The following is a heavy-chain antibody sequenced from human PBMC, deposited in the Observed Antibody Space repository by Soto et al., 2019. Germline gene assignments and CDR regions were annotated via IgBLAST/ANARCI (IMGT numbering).Heavy chain of an antibody. Sequence: PSETLSLTCTVSGGSFGVGSYSWGWFRQPQGKGLGGLGSIYYSGSTYYNPSLKSRVTVSVDTSKNQFSLKLSSVTAADTAVYYCARQNYYGSGSYTADYYYYYGMDVWGQGTTVTVSS. J-gene: IGHJ6*02. CDR1: GGSFGVGSYS. CDR2: IYYSGST. V-gene: IGHV4-39*01. D-gene: IGHD3-10*01. CDR3: ARQNYYGSGSYTADYYYYYGMDV.